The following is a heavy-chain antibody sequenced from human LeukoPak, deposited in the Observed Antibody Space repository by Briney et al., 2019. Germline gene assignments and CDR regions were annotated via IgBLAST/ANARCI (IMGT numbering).Heavy chain of an antibody. CDR3: ARGATSPYYYYYYMDV. CDR1: GFTFSSYS. CDR2: ISSSSGYI. J-gene: IGHJ6*03. V-gene: IGHV3-21*01. Sequence: PGGSLRLSCAASGFTFSSYSMNWVRQAPGKGLEWVSSISSSSGYIYYEDSVKGRFTISRDNAKNSLYLQMNSLRAEDTAVYYCARGATSPYYYYYYMDVWGKGTTVTISS.